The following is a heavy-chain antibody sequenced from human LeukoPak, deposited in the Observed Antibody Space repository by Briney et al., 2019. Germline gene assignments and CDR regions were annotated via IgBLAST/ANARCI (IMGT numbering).Heavy chain of an antibody. J-gene: IGHJ6*03. D-gene: IGHD3-10*01. CDR2: INPNSGGT. CDR3: ATKSDYYGSGSYRYYMDV. Sequence: GASVKVSCKASGYTFTGYYMHWVRQAPGQGLEWMGWINPNSGGTNYAQKFQGRVTMTEDTSTDTAYMELSSLRSEDTAVYYCATKSDYYGSGSYRYYMDVWGKGTTVTVSS. V-gene: IGHV1-2*02. CDR1: GYTFTGYY.